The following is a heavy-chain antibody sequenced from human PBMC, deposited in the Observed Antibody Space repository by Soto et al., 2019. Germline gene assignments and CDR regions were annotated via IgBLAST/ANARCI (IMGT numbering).Heavy chain of an antibody. CDR3: ARVEINWSYVQKPVGP. V-gene: IGHV1-18*01. J-gene: IGHJ5*02. CDR2: ISAYNGNT. D-gene: IGHD1-7*01. CDR1: GYTFTSYG. Sequence: ASVKVSCKASGYTFTSYGISWVRQAPGQGLEWMGWISAYNGNTNYAQKLQGRVTMTTDTSTSTAYMELRSLRSDDTAVYYCARVEINWSYVQKPVGPWGQGTLVTVSS.